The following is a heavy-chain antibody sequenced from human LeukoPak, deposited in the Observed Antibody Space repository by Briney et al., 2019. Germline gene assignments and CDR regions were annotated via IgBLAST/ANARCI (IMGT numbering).Heavy chain of an antibody. CDR3: ARLRYSSGWSYFDY. J-gene: IGHJ4*02. V-gene: IGHV4-4*07. Sequence: SETLSLTCTVSGGSISGYYWSWIRQPAGKGLDWIGRIYTSGSTNYNTSLKSRVTMSVDTSKNQFSLKLSSVTAADTAVYYCARLRYSSGWSYFDYWGQGTLVTVSS. CDR1: GGSISGYY. D-gene: IGHD6-19*01. CDR2: IYTSGST.